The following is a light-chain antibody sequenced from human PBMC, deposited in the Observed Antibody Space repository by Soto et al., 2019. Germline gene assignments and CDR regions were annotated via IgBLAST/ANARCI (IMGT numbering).Light chain of an antibody. Sequence: EIVMTQSPATLSVSPGERPTLSCRASQSVSRNLAWYQQKPGQAPRLLIYGASTRATGIPARFSGSGSGTEFTLTISSLQSEDFAVYYCQQYNNWPPWTFGQGTKVEIK. CDR2: GAS. V-gene: IGKV3-15*01. CDR3: QQYNNWPPWT. J-gene: IGKJ1*01. CDR1: QSVSRN.